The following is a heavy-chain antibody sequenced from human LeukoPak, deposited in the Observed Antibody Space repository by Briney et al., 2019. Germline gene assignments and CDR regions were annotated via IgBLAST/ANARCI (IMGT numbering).Heavy chain of an antibody. J-gene: IGHJ4*02. CDR1: GFTVSSNY. V-gene: IGHV3-53*01. Sequence: GGSLRLSCAASGFTVSSNYMSWVRQAPGRGLEWVSVIYSGGSTYYADSVKGRFTISRDNSKNTLYLQMNSLRAEDTAVYYCARGDSSGYYYFGYWGQGTLVTVSS. CDR3: ARGDSSGYYYFGY. D-gene: IGHD6-19*01. CDR2: IYSGGST.